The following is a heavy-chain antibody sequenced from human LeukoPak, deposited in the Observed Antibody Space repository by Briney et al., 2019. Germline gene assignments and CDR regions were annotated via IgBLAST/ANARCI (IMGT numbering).Heavy chain of an antibody. V-gene: IGHV3-23*01. CDR3: ASGHFDWLL. CDR2: ISGSGGRT. D-gene: IGHD3-9*01. CDR1: GFTFSNA. J-gene: IGHJ4*02. Sequence: GGSLRLSCAASGFTFSNAMSWVRQAPGKGLEWVSAISGSGGRTFYADSVKGRFTISRDNSKNTLYLQMNSLRAEDTAVYYCASGHFDWLLGGQGTLVTVSS.